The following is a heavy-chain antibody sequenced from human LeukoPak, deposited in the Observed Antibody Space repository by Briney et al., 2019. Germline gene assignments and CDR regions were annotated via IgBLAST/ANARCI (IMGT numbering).Heavy chain of an antibody. CDR2: INRDGSGK. J-gene: IGHJ4*02. V-gene: IGHV3-7*01. CDR1: GFTFDSYW. CDR3: ARDWAGGLFDY. Sequence: GGSLRLSCATSGFTFDSYWMTWVRQGPGKGLEWVANINRDGSGKYYVDSVKGRFTISRDNAKNSLILQMNSLRAEDTAVYYCARDWAGGLFDYWGQGTLVTVSS. D-gene: IGHD3-16*01.